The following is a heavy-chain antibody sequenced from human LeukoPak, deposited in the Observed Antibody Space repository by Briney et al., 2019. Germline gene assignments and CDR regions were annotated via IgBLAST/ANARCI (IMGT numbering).Heavy chain of an antibody. CDR1: GYTFTGYY. D-gene: IGHD2-2*01. CDR2: INPNSDGT. J-gene: IGHJ6*02. V-gene: IGHV1-2*02. Sequence: ATEKVSCKASGYTFTGYYMHWVRQAPGQGLEWMGWINPNSDGTNYAQKFQGRVTMTRDTSISTAYMELSRLRSDDTAVYYCARVVVVPAALTLDYYYGMDVWGQGTTVT. CDR3: ARVVVVPAALTLDYYYGMDV.